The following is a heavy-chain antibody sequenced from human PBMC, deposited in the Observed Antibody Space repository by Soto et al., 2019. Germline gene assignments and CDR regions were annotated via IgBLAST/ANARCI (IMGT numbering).Heavy chain of an antibody. CDR3: ARIWGDSSGYRGHDAFDI. J-gene: IGHJ3*02. Sequence: ESGPTLENPTETLTLTCTVSGFSLSNARMGVSWIRQPPGKALEWLAHIFSNDEKSYSTSLKSRLTISKDTSKSQVVLTMTNMDPVDTATYYCARIWGDSSGYRGHDAFDIWGQGTMVTVSS. CDR1: GFSLSNARMG. V-gene: IGHV2-26*01. D-gene: IGHD3-22*01. CDR2: IFSNDEK.